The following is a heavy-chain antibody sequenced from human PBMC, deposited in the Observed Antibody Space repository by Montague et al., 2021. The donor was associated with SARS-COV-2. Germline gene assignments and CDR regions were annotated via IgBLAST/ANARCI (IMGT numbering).Heavy chain of an antibody. D-gene: IGHD2-2*01. V-gene: IGHV4-59*08. CDR2: IYYSGST. CDR1: GVSISSYY. J-gene: IGHJ3*02. CDR3: AKQPLTRYCTSTTCFGAAFDX. Sequence: SETLSLTCTVSGVSISSYYWTWIRQPPGKGLEWIGYIYYSGSTNYNPSLKSRVTISVDTSKNQFSLKLSSVTAADTAVYYCAKQPLTRYCTSTTCFGAAFDXWGQGTMVTVSS.